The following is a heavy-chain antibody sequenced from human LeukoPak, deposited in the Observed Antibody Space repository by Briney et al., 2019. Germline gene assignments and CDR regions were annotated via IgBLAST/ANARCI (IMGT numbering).Heavy chain of an antibody. V-gene: IGHV4-39*01. D-gene: IGHD1-26*01. Sequence: KASETLSLTCTVSGGSISSSSYYWGWIRQPPGKGLEWIGSIYYSGSTYYNPSLKSRVTISVDTSKNQFSLKLSSVTAADTAVYYCARHKKWSYVSYFDYWGQGTLVTVSS. J-gene: IGHJ4*02. CDR3: ARHKKWSYVSYFDY. CDR2: IYYSGST. CDR1: GGSISSSSYY.